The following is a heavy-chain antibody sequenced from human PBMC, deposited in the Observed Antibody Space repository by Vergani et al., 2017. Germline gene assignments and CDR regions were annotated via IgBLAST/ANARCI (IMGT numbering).Heavy chain of an antibody. V-gene: IGHV4-38-2*02. CDR1: GYSISRGYY. J-gene: IGHJ4*02. CDR3: ADLYGDDGFSPF. D-gene: IGHD2-21*01. CDR2: VFHSGSA. Sequence: QVQLQESGPGLVKPSETLSLTCSVSGYSISRGYYWGWIRQPPGKGLEWIATVFHSGSAYYNPSLRRRVTISVETSKNQFSLRLTTLTAADTAFYYCADLYGDDGFSPFWGQGTLVTVSS.